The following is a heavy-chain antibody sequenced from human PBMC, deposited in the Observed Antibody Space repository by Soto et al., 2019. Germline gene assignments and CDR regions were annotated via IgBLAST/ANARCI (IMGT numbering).Heavy chain of an antibody. CDR3: ARGKYSSSSYYYYGMDV. CDR2: IIPIFGTA. J-gene: IGHJ6*02. CDR1: GYTFTSYG. V-gene: IGHV1-69*13. D-gene: IGHD6-6*01. Sequence: SVKVSCKASGYTFTSYGISWVRQAPGQGLEWMGGIIPIFGTANYAQKFQGRVTITADESTSTAYMELSSLRSEDTAVYYCARGKYSSSSYYYYGMDVWGQGTTVTVSS.